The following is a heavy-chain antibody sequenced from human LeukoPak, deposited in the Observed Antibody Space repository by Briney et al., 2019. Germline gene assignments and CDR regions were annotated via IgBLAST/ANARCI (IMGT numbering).Heavy chain of an antibody. D-gene: IGHD3-10*01. CDR3: ARDSEITMVRGVIDY. Sequence: PGGSLRLSCAASGFTFSSYAMHWVRQAPGKGLEWVAVISYDGSNKYYADSVKGRFNISRDNSKSTLYLRMNSLRAEDTAVYYCARDSEITMVRGVIDYWGQGTPVTVSS. V-gene: IGHV3-30*01. CDR1: GFTFSSYA. J-gene: IGHJ4*02. CDR2: ISYDGSNK.